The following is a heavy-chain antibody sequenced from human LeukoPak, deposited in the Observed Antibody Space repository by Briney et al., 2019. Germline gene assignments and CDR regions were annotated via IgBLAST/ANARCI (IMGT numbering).Heavy chain of an antibody. V-gene: IGHV4-39*07. J-gene: IGHJ5*02. CDR3: AKGAGGFSYYNWFDP. CDR2: NYYSGTT. Sequence: PSETLSLTCTVSGGSISSSPYYWGWIRQPPGKGLEWIGSNYYSGTTHYNPSLESRVTISVDTSKNQFSLKLASVTAADTAIYYCAKGAGGFSYYNWFDPWGQGTLVTVSS. CDR1: GGSISSSPYY. D-gene: IGHD5-18*01.